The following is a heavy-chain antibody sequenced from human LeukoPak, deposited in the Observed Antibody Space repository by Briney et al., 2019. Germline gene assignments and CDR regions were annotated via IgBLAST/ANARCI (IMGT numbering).Heavy chain of an antibody. CDR3: ARDYYGSGNYIDY. V-gene: IGHV4-59*02. CDR2: ISYSGDT. CDR1: GGSVGSNY. Sequence: SETLSLTCSVSGGSVGSNYWSWVRQPPGKGLEWIGYISYSGDTKYNPSLKSRLSMSVDTSKNQFSLKLTSVTAADTAVYYCARDYYGSGNYIDYWGQGTLVTVSS. D-gene: IGHD3-10*01. J-gene: IGHJ4*02.